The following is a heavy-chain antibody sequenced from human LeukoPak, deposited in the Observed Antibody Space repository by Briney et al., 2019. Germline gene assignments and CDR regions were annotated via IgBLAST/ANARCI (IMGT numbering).Heavy chain of an antibody. D-gene: IGHD1-26*01. CDR1: GDSVSSYSAA. Sequence: SQTLSLTCAISGDSVSSYSAAWNWIRQSPSRGLEWLGRTYYRSKWYTDHAVSAKSRITINPDTSKNQFSLQLNSVTPEDTAVYYCARGDLVGATTGFDFWGQGTLVTVSS. CDR2: TYYRSKWYT. J-gene: IGHJ4*02. V-gene: IGHV6-1*01. CDR3: ARGDLVGATTGFDF.